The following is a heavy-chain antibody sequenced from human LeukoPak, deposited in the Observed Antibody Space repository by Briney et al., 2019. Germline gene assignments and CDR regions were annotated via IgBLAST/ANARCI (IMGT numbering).Heavy chain of an antibody. J-gene: IGHJ4*02. CDR1: GFTFSDDY. CDR2: IGGSGSDT. Sequence: PGGSLRLSCAASGFTFSDDYMTWIRQVPGKGLESIAYIGGSGSDTNYADSVRGRFTISRDNARSSLFLQMNSLTAEDSAVYFCVRHTRTAAFWGQGALVTVSS. V-gene: IGHV3-11*06. D-gene: IGHD2-15*01. CDR3: VRHTRTAAF.